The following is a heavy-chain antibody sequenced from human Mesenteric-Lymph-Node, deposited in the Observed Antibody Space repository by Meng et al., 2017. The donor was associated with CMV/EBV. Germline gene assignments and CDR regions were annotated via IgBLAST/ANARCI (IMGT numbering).Heavy chain of an antibody. D-gene: IGHD3/OR15-3a*01. J-gene: IGHJ6*02. CDR3: GAGFGPNYYYYGMDF. V-gene: IGHV3-23*01. Sequence: GESLKISCAASGFTFSNYAMNWVRQAPGKGLEWVSTISGSGGSTYFADSVKGRFTISRDNSKNTLYLQMNNLRAEDTAAYYCGAGFGPNYYYYGMDFWGQGTTVTVSS. CDR2: ISGSGGST. CDR1: GFTFSNYA.